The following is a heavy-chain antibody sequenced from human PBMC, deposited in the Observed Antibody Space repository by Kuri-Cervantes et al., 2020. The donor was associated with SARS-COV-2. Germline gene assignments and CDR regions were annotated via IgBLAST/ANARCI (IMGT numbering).Heavy chain of an antibody. CDR3: ARLASSRCTREFDY. CDR2: IYHSGST. J-gene: IGHJ4*02. V-gene: IGHV4-38-2*01. Sequence: SETLSLTCAVSGYSISSGYYWGWIRQPPGKGLEWIGSIYHSGSTYYNPSLKSRVTISVDTSKNQFSLKLSSVTAADTAVYYCARLASSRCTREFDYWGQGTLVTVSS. CDR1: GYSISSGYY. D-gene: IGHD2-8*01.